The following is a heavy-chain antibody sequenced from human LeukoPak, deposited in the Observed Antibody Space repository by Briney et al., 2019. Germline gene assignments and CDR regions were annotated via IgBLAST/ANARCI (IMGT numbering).Heavy chain of an antibody. Sequence: GASVKVSCKASGGTFSSYAISWVRQAPGQGLEWMGGIIPISGTANYAQKFQGRVTITTDESTSTAYMELSSLRSEDTAVYYCATKIDYYDNSGNSRWGQGTLVTVSS. J-gene: IGHJ4*02. CDR1: GGTFSSYA. CDR3: ATKIDYYDNSGNSR. CDR2: IIPISGTA. D-gene: IGHD3-22*01. V-gene: IGHV1-69*05.